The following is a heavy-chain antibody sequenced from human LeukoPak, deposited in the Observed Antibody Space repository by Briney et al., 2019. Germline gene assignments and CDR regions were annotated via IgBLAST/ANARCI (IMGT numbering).Heavy chain of an antibody. V-gene: IGHV1-69*05. J-gene: IGHJ6*03. Sequence: GASLKVSCKASGGTFSSDAIAWGRRAPAQKAQWWSGIIPLTGSANYTQNLQSRVTITTDESKNTASLELSSLTSADTAVYYCAMGLQYQLLKAWGYYYMDVWGEGTTVTVSS. CDR1: GGTFSSDA. CDR2: IIPLTGSA. CDR3: AMGLQYQLLKAWGYYYMDV. D-gene: IGHD2-2*01.